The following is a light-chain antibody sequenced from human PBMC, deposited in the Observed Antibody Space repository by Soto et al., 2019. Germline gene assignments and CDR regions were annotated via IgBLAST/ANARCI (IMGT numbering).Light chain of an antibody. CDR2: EVT. CDR1: NSDVGGYDF. CDR3: SSYTSTSTLV. J-gene: IGLJ2*01. Sequence: QSVLTQPASVSGSPGQSSTIFCTGTNSDVGGYDFVSWYQQHPGKAPKLLIYEVTNRPSGVSDRFSGSKSGNTASLSIYGLQAEDEADYYCSSYTSTSTLVFGGGTKVAVL. V-gene: IGLV2-14*01.